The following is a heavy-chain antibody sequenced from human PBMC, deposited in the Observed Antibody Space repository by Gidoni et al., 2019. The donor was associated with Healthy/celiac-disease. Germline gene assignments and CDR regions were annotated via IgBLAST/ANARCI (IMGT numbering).Heavy chain of an antibody. CDR2: IIPIFGTA. J-gene: IGHJ6*02. D-gene: IGHD3-3*01. CDR1: GGTFSSHS. V-gene: IGHV1-69*01. Sequence: QVQLVQSGAEVKKPGSSVKVSCKASGGTFSSHSISWVRQAPGQGLEWMGGIIPIFGTANYAQKFQGRVTITADESTSTAYMELSSLRSEDTAVYYCARDRLFWSGYSHYGMDVWGQGTTVTVSS. CDR3: ARDRLFWSGYSHYGMDV.